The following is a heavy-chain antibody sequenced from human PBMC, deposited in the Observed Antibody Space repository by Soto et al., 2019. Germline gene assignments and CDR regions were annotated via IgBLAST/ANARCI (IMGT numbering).Heavy chain of an antibody. J-gene: IGHJ4*02. D-gene: IGHD3-10*01. V-gene: IGHV4-30-2*01. CDR2: IYHSGST. CDR3: ARRYYGSGSYQADY. CDR1: VGSISSGGYS. Sequence: QLQLQESGSGLVKPSQTLSLTCAVSVGSISSGGYSWSWLRQPPGKGLEWIGYIYHSGSTFYNPSLKSRVTIAVDRSKNQFSLKLSSVTAADTAVYYCARRYYGSGSYQADYWGQGTLVTVSS.